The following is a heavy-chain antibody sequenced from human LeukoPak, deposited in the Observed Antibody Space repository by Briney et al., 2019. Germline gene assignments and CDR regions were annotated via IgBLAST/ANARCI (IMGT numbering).Heavy chain of an antibody. CDR1: GFTFSSYS. CDR2: INSNGKYI. V-gene: IGHV3-21*01. CDR3: ARALSGIAARSTETDY. J-gene: IGHJ4*02. Sequence: GGSLRLSCAASGFTFSSYSMNWVRQAPGKGLEWVSMINSNGKYIYYADSVKGRFTISRDNAKNSLYLQMNSLRAEDTAVYYCARALSGIAARSTETDYWGQGSLVTVSS. D-gene: IGHD6-6*01.